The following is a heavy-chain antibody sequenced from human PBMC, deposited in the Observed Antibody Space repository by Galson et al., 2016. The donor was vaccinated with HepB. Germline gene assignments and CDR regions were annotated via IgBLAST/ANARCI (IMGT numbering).Heavy chain of an antibody. J-gene: IGHJ6*02. CDR3: ARYLRFLEHPNSNNDYYALDV. CDR1: GFTFSSYE. CDR2: ISDSGSFT. V-gene: IGHV3-48*03. D-gene: IGHD3-3*01. Sequence: SLRLSCAASGFTFSSYEMNWVRQAPGKGLEWVSYISDSGSFTYYGDSVKGRFTISRDNAKNSLYLEMNSLRAEDTAVYYCARYLRFLEHPNSNNDYYALDVWGQGTTVTVSS.